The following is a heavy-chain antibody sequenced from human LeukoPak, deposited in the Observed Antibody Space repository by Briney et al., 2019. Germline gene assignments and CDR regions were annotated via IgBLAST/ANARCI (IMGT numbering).Heavy chain of an antibody. J-gene: IGHJ5*02. V-gene: IGHV3-23*01. D-gene: IGHD3-10*01. CDR3: VKEYTGSFYNFENWFEP. CDR1: GLTLTIYA. Sequence: GGSLRLSSSASGLTLTIYAMGWGRQAPGKGLRWVAGISGSGRDTYSAESVQGRFTISRDNVNNTVFLQMNSLRAEDTAIYYCVKEYTGSFYNFENWFEPWGQRTVGTVSP. CDR2: ISGSGRDT.